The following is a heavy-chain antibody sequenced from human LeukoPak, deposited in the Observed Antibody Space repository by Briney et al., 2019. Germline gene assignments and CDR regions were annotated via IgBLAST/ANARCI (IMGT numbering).Heavy chain of an antibody. Sequence: PSRTLSLTCTVSGGSISSGGYYWSWIRQHPGKGLEWIGCIYYSGSTYYNPSLKSRVTISVDTSKNQFSLKLSSVTAADTAVYYCARANFIKYSSGWTFDYWGQGTPVTVSS. CDR2: IYYSGST. CDR3: ARANFIKYSSGWTFDY. J-gene: IGHJ4*02. D-gene: IGHD6-19*01. V-gene: IGHV4-31*03. CDR1: GGSISSGGYY.